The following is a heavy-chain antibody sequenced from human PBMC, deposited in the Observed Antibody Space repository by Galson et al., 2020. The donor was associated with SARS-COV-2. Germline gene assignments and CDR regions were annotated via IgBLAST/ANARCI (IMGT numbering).Heavy chain of an antibody. D-gene: IGHD6-19*01. J-gene: IGHJ5*02. CDR1: GYTLTELS. CDR2: FDPEDGET. V-gene: IGHV1-24*01. CDR3: ATTTPIAVAGKLNGFDP. Sequence: GESLKISCKVSGYTLTELSMHWVRQAPGKGLEWMGGFDPEDGETIYAQKFQGRVTMTEDTSTDTAYMELSRLRSEDTAVYYCATTTPIAVAGKLNGFDPWGQGTLVTVSS.